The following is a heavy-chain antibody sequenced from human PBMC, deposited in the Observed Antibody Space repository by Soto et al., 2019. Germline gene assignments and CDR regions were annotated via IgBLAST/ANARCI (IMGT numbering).Heavy chain of an antibody. Sequence: SETLSLTCAVSGGPFTSNNWWTWDRQPPGQGLEWIGEIYRTGSTNYNPSLKSRVTISLDKSENQFSLKVTSLTAADTAVYYCASRDPGTSVDYWGQGTLVTVSS. CDR1: GGPFTSNNW. CDR3: ASRDPGTSVDY. V-gene: IGHV4-4*02. D-gene: IGHD1-7*01. CDR2: IYRTGST. J-gene: IGHJ4*02.